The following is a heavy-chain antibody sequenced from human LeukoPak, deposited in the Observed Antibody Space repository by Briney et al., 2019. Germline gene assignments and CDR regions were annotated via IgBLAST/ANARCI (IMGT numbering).Heavy chain of an antibody. Sequence: GGSLRLSCVASGFTFSSRDWMTWVRPAPGKGLEWVANIKQDGSEKYYVDSVKGRFTISRDNAKNSLYLQMNSLRAEDTAVYYCARDHYDYVWGSYRGLYYFDYWGQGTLVTVSS. CDR2: IKQDGSEK. CDR1: GFTFSSRDW. CDR3: ARDHYDYVWGSYRGLYYFDY. J-gene: IGHJ4*02. V-gene: IGHV3-7*01. D-gene: IGHD3-16*01.